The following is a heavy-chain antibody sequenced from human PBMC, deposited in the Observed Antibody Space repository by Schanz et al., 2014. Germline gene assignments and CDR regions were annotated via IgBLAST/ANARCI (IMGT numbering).Heavy chain of an antibody. CDR1: GYTLTAYS. V-gene: IGHV1-2*02. CDR2: INPDSGGT. D-gene: IGHD3-3*01. Sequence: QVQLVQSGAKVKKPGASVKVSCKASGYTLTAYSMHWVRQAPGQGLEWMGWINPDSGGTNYAQKFQGRVTMTRDMSINTAYMELSRLRSDDSAVYYCASDFWSGYSRYYYGLDVWGQGTTVTVSS. J-gene: IGHJ6*02. CDR3: ASDFWSGYSRYYYGLDV.